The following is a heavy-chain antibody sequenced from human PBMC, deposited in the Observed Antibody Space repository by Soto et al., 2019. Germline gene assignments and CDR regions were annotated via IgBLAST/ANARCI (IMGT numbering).Heavy chain of an antibody. Sequence: GGSLRLSCAASAFTFSSYAMSWVRQAPGKGLEWVSAISGSGGSTYYADSVKGRFTISRDNSKNTLYLQMNSLRAEDTAVYYCAKDQKYDFWSGPTYYWGQGTLVTVSS. D-gene: IGHD3-3*01. J-gene: IGHJ4*02. CDR2: ISGSGGST. V-gene: IGHV3-23*01. CDR1: AFTFSSYA. CDR3: AKDQKYDFWSGPTYY.